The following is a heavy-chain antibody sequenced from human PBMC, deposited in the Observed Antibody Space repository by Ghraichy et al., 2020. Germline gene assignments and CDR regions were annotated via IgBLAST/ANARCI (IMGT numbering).Heavy chain of an antibody. D-gene: IGHD6-6*01. V-gene: IGHV3-23*01. Sequence: GGSLRLSCAASGFTFSSYAMSWVRQAPGKGLEWVSAISGSGGSTYSADSVKGRFTISRDNSKNTLYLQMNSLRAEDTAVYYCAKTMGYSSSSGGFVGYWGQGTLVTVSS. CDR3: AKTMGYSSSSGGFVGY. CDR2: ISGSGGST. CDR1: GFTFSSYA. J-gene: IGHJ4*02.